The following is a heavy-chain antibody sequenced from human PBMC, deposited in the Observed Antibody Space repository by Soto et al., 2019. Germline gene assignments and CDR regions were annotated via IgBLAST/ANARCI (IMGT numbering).Heavy chain of an antibody. J-gene: IGHJ5*02. D-gene: IGHD6-13*01. CDR1: GFPFSSYG. V-gene: IGHV3-33*01. CDR3: ARDILRIAAAGTPPLFDP. Sequence: GVSLRLSCAASGFPFSSYGMHWVRPAPGKGLEWVAVIWYDGSNKYYADSVKGRFTISRDNSKNTLYLQMNSLRAEDTAVYYCARDILRIAAAGTPPLFDPWGQGTLVTVSS. CDR2: IWYDGSNK.